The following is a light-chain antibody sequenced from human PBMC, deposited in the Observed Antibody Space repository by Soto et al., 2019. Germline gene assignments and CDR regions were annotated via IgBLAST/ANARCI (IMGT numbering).Light chain of an antibody. CDR2: DAS. CDR1: QTVEGY. Sequence: EIELTQSPATLSLSPGERATLSCRASQTVEGYLAWYQQKPGQAPRLLIYDASNRAPGIPARFSGSGSGTDFTLTISSLEPEDFAVYYCQQRKTWPPITFGQGTRLEI. J-gene: IGKJ5*01. V-gene: IGKV3-11*01. CDR3: QQRKTWPPIT.